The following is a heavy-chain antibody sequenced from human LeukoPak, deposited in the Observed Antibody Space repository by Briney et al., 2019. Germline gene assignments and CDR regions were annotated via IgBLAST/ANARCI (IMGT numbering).Heavy chain of an antibody. Sequence: GGSLRLSCAASGFTFSSNGMNWVRQAPGKGLEWVSYISATGGTIYYADSVKGRFTISRDNAKNSLYLQMNSLRAEDTALYYCAKDQEGSTSCCRDYGMDVWGQGTTVTVSS. CDR1: GFTFSSNG. D-gene: IGHD2-2*01. J-gene: IGHJ6*02. V-gene: IGHV3-48*04. CDR3: AKDQEGSTSCCRDYGMDV. CDR2: ISATGGTI.